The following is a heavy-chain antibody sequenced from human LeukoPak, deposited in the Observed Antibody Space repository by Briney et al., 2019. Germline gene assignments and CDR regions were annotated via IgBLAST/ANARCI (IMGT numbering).Heavy chain of an antibody. D-gene: IGHD3-22*01. J-gene: IGHJ5*02. Sequence: GGSLRLSCTASGFTFTSYAMHWVRQAPGKGLEWVAVISYDGSNKYYADSVKGRFTISRDNSKNTLYLQMNSLRAEDTAVYYCAKHDEDYYDKTHWFDPWGQGTLVTVSS. V-gene: IGHV3-30*04. CDR2: ISYDGSNK. CDR3: AKHDEDYYDKTHWFDP. CDR1: GFTFTSYA.